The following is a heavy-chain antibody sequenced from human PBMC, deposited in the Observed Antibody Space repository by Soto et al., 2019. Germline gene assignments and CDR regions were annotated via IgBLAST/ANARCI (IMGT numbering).Heavy chain of an antibody. CDR1: GFTFSSYW. CDR3: ARDPREDVGACSGGSCYFDY. Sequence: GGSLRLSCAASGFTFSSYWMSWVRQAPGKGLEWVANIKQDGSEKYYVDSVKGRFTISRDNAKNSLYLQMNSLRAEDTAVYYCARDPREDVGACSGGSCYFDYWGQGTLVTVSS. CDR2: IKQDGSEK. D-gene: IGHD2-15*01. J-gene: IGHJ4*02. V-gene: IGHV3-7*03.